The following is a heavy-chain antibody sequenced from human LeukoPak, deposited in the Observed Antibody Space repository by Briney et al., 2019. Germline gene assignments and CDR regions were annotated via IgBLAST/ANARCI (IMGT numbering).Heavy chain of an antibody. V-gene: IGHV1-46*01. CDR1: GYTFTSYY. CDR2: INPSGGST. CDR3: ARETVYDTNFDY. Sequence: ASVKVSCKASGYTFTSYYMHWVRQAPGQGLEWMGIINPSGGSTSYAQKFQGRVTMTRDMSTSTAYMELRSLRSDDTAVYYCARETVYDTNFDYWGQGTLVTVSS. D-gene: IGHD3-22*01. J-gene: IGHJ4*02.